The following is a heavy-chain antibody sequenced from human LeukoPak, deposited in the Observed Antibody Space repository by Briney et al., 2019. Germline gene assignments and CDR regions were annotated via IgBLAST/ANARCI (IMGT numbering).Heavy chain of an antibody. CDR3: AKYPRLRWYLYSYFDY. J-gene: IGHJ4*02. CDR2: ISSSGSTK. CDR1: GITFSSYS. D-gene: IGHD4-23*01. V-gene: IGHV3-48*01. Sequence: GGSLRLSCGASGITFSSYSMNWVRQAPGKGLEWVSYISSSGSTKYYADSVKGRFTISRDNSKNTLYLQMDSLRAEDTAVYYCAKYPRLRWYLYSYFDYWGQGTLVTVSS.